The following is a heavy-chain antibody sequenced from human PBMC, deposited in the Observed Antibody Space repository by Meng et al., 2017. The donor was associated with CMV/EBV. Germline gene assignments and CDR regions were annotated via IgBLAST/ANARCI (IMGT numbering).Heavy chain of an antibody. D-gene: IGHD1-26*01. CDR1: GYTFTTYD. Sequence: ASVKVSCKASGYTFTTYDINWVRQATGQGLEWMGRMSPNSGNTAYAQKLQGRVTITRKTPISTAYMELSSLRSEDTAVYYRARDLTLPQFFYGMDVWGQGTTVTVSS. J-gene: IGHJ6*02. CDR2: MSPNSGNT. V-gene: IGHV1-8*03. CDR3: ARDLTLPQFFYGMDV.